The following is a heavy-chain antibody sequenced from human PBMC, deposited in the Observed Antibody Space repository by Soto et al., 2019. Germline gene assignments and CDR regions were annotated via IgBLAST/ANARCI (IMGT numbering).Heavy chain of an antibody. Sequence: GGSLRLSCAASGFTVSNNFMTWVRQAPGKGLEWVSVIYPTGSTYYADSVKGRFTISRDNSKNTLFLQMNSLRGEDTAVYYCARDREVTGNYVALSIDWGQGTLVTVSS. J-gene: IGHJ4*02. CDR3: ARDREVTGNYVALSID. D-gene: IGHD1-7*01. V-gene: IGHV3-66*01. CDR1: GFTVSNNF. CDR2: IYPTGST.